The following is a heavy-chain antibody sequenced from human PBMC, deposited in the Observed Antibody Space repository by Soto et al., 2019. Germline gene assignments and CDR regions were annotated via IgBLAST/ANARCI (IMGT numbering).Heavy chain of an antibody. V-gene: IGHV1-69*13. CDR3: ARGRNVVVTVTPFDY. CDR1: GGTFSSYA. D-gene: IGHD2-21*02. J-gene: IGHJ4*02. Sequence: GASVKVSCKASGGTFSSYAISWVRQAPGQGLEWMGGIIPIFGTANYAQKFQGRVTIAADESTSTAYMELSSLRSEDTAVYYCARGRNVVVTVTPFDYWGQGTLVTVSS. CDR2: IIPIFGTA.